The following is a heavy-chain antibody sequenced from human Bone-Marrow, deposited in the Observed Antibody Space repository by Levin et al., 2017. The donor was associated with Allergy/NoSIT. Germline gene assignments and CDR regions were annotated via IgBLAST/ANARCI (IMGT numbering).Heavy chain of an antibody. CDR3: VRGGQVTMVRGVITTYAFDI. CDR2: IYHSGST. D-gene: IGHD3-10*01. J-gene: IGHJ3*02. V-gene: IGHV4-30-2*01. Sequence: SETLSLTCGVSGGFIRSAGYSWSWIRQPPGTGLEWIGNIYHSGSTNYNPSLKSRVTMSVDRSKNQFTLELASVTAADTAVYYCVRGGQVTMVRGVITTYAFDIWGQGTKVTVSS. CDR1: GGFIRSAGYS.